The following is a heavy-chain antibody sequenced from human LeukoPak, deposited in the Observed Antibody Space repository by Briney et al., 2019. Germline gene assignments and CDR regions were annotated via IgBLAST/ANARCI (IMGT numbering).Heavy chain of an antibody. D-gene: IGHD3-22*01. V-gene: IGHV3-9*01. J-gene: IGHJ4*02. Sequence: PGRSLRLSCAASGFTFDDYAMHWVRQAPGKGLEWVSGISWNSGSIGYADSVKGRFTISRDNAKNSLYLQMNSLRAEDTALYYCAKDLYYYDSSGYSNGFDYWGQGTLVTVSS. CDR2: ISWNSGSI. CDR3: AKDLYYYDSSGYSNGFDY. CDR1: GFTFDDYA.